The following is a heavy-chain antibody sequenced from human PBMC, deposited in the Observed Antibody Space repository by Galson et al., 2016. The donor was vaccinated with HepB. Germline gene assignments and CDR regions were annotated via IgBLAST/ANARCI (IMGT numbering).Heavy chain of an antibody. V-gene: IGHV1-46*01. D-gene: IGHD2-21*02. Sequence: SVKVSCKASGYTFSNFYIHWVRQAPGQGLEWMGRMNSGGDDFTYAQKFQGRITMTTDASTGTAYMELRTLRSDDTAVYYCARWDGGCGGYCYIYHYWGQGTLVTVSS. J-gene: IGHJ4*02. CDR1: GYTFSNFY. CDR3: ARWDGGCGGYCYIYHY. CDR2: MNSGGDDF.